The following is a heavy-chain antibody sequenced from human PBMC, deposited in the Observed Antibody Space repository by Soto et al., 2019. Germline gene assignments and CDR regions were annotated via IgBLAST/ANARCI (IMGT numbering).Heavy chain of an antibody. V-gene: IGHV4-39*01. Sequence: QLQLQESGPGLVKPSETLSLTCTVSGGSISSSSYYWGWIRQPPGKGLEWIGRIYYSGSTYYNPSLKSRVTISVDTSKNQFSLKLSSVTAADTAVYYCAERTPPNPFDYWGQGTLVTVSS. J-gene: IGHJ4*02. D-gene: IGHD1-1*01. CDR1: GGSISSSSYY. CDR3: AERTPPNPFDY. CDR2: IYYSGST.